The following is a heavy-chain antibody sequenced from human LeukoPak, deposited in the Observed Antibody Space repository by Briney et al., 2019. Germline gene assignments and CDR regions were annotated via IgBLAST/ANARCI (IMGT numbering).Heavy chain of an antibody. J-gene: IGHJ6*03. CDR3: ARVDGDYYYYMDV. V-gene: IGHV1-2*02. CDR2: INPNSGGT. Sequence: GASVTVSCKASVYTFTGYYMHWVRQAPGQGLEWMGWINPNSGGTNYAQKFQGRVTMTRDTSISTAYMELSRLRSDDTAVYYCARVDGDYYYYMDVWGKGTTVTVSS. CDR1: VYTFTGYY. D-gene: IGHD4-17*01.